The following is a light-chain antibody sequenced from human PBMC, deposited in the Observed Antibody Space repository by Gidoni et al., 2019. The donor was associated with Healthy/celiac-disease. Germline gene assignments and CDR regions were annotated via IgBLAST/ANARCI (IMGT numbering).Light chain of an antibody. CDR2: DAS. Sequence: VLPQSPATLSLSPGERATLSCRASQSVSSYLAWYQQKPGQAPRLLIYDASNRATGIPARFSGSGSGTDFTLTISSLEPEDFAVYYCQQRSNWPPTWTFGQGTKVEIK. V-gene: IGKV3-11*01. J-gene: IGKJ1*01. CDR1: QSVSSY. CDR3: QQRSNWPPTWT.